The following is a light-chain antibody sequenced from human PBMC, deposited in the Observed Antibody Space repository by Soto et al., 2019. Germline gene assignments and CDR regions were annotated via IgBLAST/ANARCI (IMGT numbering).Light chain of an antibody. V-gene: IGKV1-17*03. CDR3: LQHNSFPYT. Sequence: DIQMTQSPSAMSASVGDRVNITCRASQDISNFLAWFQQKPGKVPERLIFGTSSLQSGVPSRFSGSGSGTEFTLTISSLQPEDFATYYCLQHNSFPYTFGQGTRLEIK. J-gene: IGKJ2*01. CDR1: QDISNF. CDR2: GTS.